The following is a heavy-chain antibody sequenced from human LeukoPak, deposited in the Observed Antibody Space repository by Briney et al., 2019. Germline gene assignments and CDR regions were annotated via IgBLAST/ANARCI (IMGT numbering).Heavy chain of an antibody. CDR1: GFTFSSYA. V-gene: IGHV3-23*01. Sequence: GGSLRLSCAASGFTFSSYAMSWVRQAPGKGLEWVSAISGSGGSTYYADSVKGRFTISRDNSKNTLYLQMNSLGAEDTAVYYCAKKVGYDFWSGPNYFDYWGQGTLVTVS. D-gene: IGHD3-3*01. J-gene: IGHJ4*02. CDR2: ISGSGGST. CDR3: AKKVGYDFWSGPNYFDY.